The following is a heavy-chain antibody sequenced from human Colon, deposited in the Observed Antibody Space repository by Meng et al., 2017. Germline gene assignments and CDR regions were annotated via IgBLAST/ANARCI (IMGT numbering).Heavy chain of an antibody. CDR3: ANPRYSYAFYNY. V-gene: IGHV3-23*04. D-gene: IGHD3-16*01. CDR1: GFIFNNYA. J-gene: IGHJ4*02. CDR2: ISGNGITT. Sequence: VRLVESGGGLVPPGGSLRLVCAASGFIFNNYAMAWVRQAPGKGLEWVSSISGNGITTSYTDSVKGRFTISRDNSKNAVYLEMDGLRAEDTALYSCANPRYSYAFYNYWGQGTLVTVSS.